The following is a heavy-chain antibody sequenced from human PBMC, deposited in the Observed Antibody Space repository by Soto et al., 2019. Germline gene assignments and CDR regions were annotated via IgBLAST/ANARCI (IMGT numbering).Heavy chain of an antibody. CDR3: ARDSGLVRYYYYGMDV. J-gene: IGHJ6*02. V-gene: IGHV4-31*03. Sequence: PSETLSLTCTVSGGSISSGGYYWSWIRQHPGKGLEWIGYIYYSGSTYYNPSLKSRVTISVDTSKNQFSLKLSSVTAADTAVYYCARDSGLVRYYYYGMDVWGQGTTVTVPS. CDR1: GGSISSGGYY. CDR2: IYYSGST. D-gene: IGHD6-6*01.